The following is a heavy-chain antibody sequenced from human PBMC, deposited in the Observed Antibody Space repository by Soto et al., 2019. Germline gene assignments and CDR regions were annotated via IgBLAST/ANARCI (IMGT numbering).Heavy chain of an antibody. D-gene: IGHD2-21*01. CDR3: TIGSWSGEVFDI. CDR1: GGTFSTYS. Sequence: QVQLVQSGAEVKKPGSSVKVSCKDSGGTFSTYSMFWVRQAPGQGLEWMGRIIPMLGVRNYAQRFQDRVTITAGKATATVHMELSSLRSEDTALYYCTIGSWSGEVFDIWGQGTMVTVSS. J-gene: IGHJ3*02. CDR2: IIPMLGVR. V-gene: IGHV1-69*02.